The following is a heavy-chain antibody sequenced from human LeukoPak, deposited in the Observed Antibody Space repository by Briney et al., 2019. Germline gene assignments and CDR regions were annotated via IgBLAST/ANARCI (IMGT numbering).Heavy chain of an antibody. CDR1: GGTFSSYA. J-gene: IGHJ6*03. V-gene: IGHV1-69*05. D-gene: IGHD3-3*01. CDR3: ARGAIFGVVITYYYYMDV. CDR2: IIPIFGTA. Sequence: SVKVSCKASGGTFSSYAISWVRQAPGQGLEWMGGIIPIFGTANYAQKFQGRVTMTRDTSTSTAYMELSRLRSDDTAVYYCARGAIFGVVITYYYYMDVWGKGTTVTVSS.